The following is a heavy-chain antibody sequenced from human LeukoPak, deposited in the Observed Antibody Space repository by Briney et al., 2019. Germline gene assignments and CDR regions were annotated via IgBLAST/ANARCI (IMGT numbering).Heavy chain of an antibody. CDR2: IYYSGST. CDR1: GDSISSYY. V-gene: IGHV4-59*12. D-gene: IGHD1-26*01. Sequence: SETLSLTCTVSGDSISSYYWSWIRQPPGKGLEWIGNIYYSGSTNYNPSLKSRVTISVDTSKNQFSLKLSSVTAADTAVYYCARDRSGSYYLRYFDYWGQGTLVTVSS. CDR3: ARDRSGSYYLRYFDY. J-gene: IGHJ4*02.